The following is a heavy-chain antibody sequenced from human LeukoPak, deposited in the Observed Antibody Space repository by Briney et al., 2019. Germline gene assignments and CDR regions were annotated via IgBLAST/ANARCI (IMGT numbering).Heavy chain of an antibody. D-gene: IGHD6-13*01. V-gene: IGHV3-66*01. CDR2: IYSGGST. Sequence: GGSLRLSCAASGFTVSSNYMSWVRQAPGKGLEWDSVIYSGGSTYYADSVKGRFTISRDNSKNTLYLQMNSLKAEDTAVYYCARVGTGIAAAGTRANWFDPWGQGTLVTVSS. J-gene: IGHJ5*02. CDR3: ARVGTGIAAAGTRANWFDP. CDR1: GFTVSSNY.